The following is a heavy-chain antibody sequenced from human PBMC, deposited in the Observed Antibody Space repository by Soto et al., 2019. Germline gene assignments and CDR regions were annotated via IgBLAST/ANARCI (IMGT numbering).Heavy chain of an antibody. J-gene: IGHJ6*02. Sequence: QVQLQESGPGLVKPSQTLSLTCTVSGGSISSGDYYWSWIRQPPGKGLEWIGYIYYSGSTYYNPSLKSRVTISVDTSKNQFSLKLSSVTAADTAVYYCARMDTAMATGYYYYGMDVWGQGTTVTVSS. V-gene: IGHV4-30-4*01. CDR2: IYYSGST. CDR1: GGSISSGDYY. CDR3: ARMDTAMATGYYYYGMDV. D-gene: IGHD5-18*01.